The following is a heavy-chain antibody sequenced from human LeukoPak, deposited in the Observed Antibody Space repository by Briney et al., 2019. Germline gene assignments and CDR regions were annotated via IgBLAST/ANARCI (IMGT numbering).Heavy chain of an antibody. V-gene: IGHV4-38-2*01. CDR1: GYSISSGYF. CDR3: ASSSLERASYNWFDP. Sequence: SETLSLTCAVSGYSISSGYFWGWIRQPPGKGLELIGSVYLSGSTYYNPSLKSRVTISVDTSKNQFSLKLSSVTAADTAVYYCASSSLERASYNWFDPWGQGTLVTVSS. J-gene: IGHJ5*02. D-gene: IGHD3-3*01. CDR2: VYLSGST.